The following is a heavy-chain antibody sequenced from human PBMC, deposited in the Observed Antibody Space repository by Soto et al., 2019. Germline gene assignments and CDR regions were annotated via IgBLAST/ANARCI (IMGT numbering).Heavy chain of an antibody. V-gene: IGHV4-39*01. CDR1: GGSISSSSYY. Sequence: PSETLSLTCTVSGGSISSSSYYWGWIRQPPGKRLERIGSIYYSGITYYNPSLKSRVTISVDTAKNQFSLKLSSVTAADTAVYFCARVGPQGLWFGELSHWGQGTVVTVSS. J-gene: IGHJ4*02. CDR3: ARVGPQGLWFGELSH. D-gene: IGHD3-10*01. CDR2: IYYSGIT.